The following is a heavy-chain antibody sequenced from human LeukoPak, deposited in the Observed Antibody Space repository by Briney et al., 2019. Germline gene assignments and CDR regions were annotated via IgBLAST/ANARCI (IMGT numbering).Heavy chain of an antibody. CDR2: IYGSGST. J-gene: IGHJ5*02. CDR3: RWSPNFPPSLKSRLTFSVHTSKNHFSLKLSSVTAADTAVYYCAREGTSGTHLNWFDP. Sequence: SETLSLTCTVSGGSISSYYWSWVRQPPGKGLEWLGHIYGSGSTNYNPSRKSRVTLSVETSKKQFTRKQRSVEAAEPAVIYCRWSPNFPPSLKSRLTFSVHTSKNHFSLKLSSVTAADTAVYYCAREGTSGTHLNWFDPWGQGTLVTVSS. D-gene: IGHD3-10*01. CDR1: GGSISSYY. V-gene: IGHV4-59*01.